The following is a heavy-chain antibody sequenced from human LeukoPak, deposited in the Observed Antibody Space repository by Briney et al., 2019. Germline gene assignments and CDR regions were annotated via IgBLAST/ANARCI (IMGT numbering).Heavy chain of an antibody. Sequence: GGSLRLSCAASGFTFDDYGMSWVRQAPGKGLEWVSGINWNGGSTGYADSVKGRFTISRDNAKNSLYLQMNSLRAEDTAVYYCARRARITMIVVVTYYFDYWGQGTLVTVSS. CDR1: GFTFDDYG. J-gene: IGHJ4*02. V-gene: IGHV3-20*04. CDR3: ARRARITMIVVVTYYFDY. CDR2: INWNGGST. D-gene: IGHD3-22*01.